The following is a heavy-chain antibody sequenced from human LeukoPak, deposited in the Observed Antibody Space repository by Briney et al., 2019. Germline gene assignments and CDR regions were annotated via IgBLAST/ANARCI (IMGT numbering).Heavy chain of an antibody. D-gene: IGHD3-16*01. Sequence: GGSLRLSCAVSGFTFSGYVMHWVRQAPGKGLEWVANIKQDGSEKYYVDSVKGRFTISRDNAKNSLYLQMNSLRAEDTAVYYCARVQITWSWAFDIWGQGTMVTVSS. J-gene: IGHJ3*02. CDR1: GFTFSGYV. CDR2: IKQDGSEK. CDR3: ARVQITWSWAFDI. V-gene: IGHV3-7*01.